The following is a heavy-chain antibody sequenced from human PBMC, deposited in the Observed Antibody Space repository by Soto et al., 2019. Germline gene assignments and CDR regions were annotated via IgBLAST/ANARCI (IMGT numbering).Heavy chain of an antibody. CDR3: AKGSYSGIYSDFDY. CDR1: GCTFSSYG. V-gene: IGHV3-30*18. CDR2: ISYDGSNK. Sequence: QVQLVDSGGGVVQPGRSLRLSCAASGCTFSSYGMYWVRQAPGKGLEWLAGISYDGSNKYYADSVKGRFTISRDNSKNTLYLQMNSLRAEDTAVYYCAKGSYSGIYSDFDYWGQGTLVTVSS. J-gene: IGHJ4*02. D-gene: IGHD1-26*01.